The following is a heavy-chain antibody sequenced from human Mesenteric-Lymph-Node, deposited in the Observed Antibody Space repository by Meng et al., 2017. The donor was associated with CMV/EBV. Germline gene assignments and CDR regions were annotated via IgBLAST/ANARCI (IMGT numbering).Heavy chain of an antibody. CDR2: IIPIFGTA. D-gene: IGHD4-17*01. V-gene: IGHV1-69*06. Sequence: SCKASGGPFSSYAISWVRQAPGQGLEWMGGIIPIFGTANYAQKFQGRVTITADKSTSTAYMELSSLRSDDTAVYYCAITGDYGYFDYWGQGTLVTVSS. CDR1: GGPFSSYA. CDR3: AITGDYGYFDY. J-gene: IGHJ4*02.